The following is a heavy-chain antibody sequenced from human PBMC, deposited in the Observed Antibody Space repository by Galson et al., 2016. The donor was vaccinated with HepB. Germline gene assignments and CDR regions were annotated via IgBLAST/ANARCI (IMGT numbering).Heavy chain of an antibody. D-gene: IGHD2-8*01. V-gene: IGHV3-23*01. CDR2: ISGTGANT. CDR3: AKGGTSGHFLYFLDS. Sequence: SLRLSCAASGFTFGNYAMSWVRQAPGKGLEWVSSISGTGANTYYADSVKGRFTITRDNSKNTLSLQMKSLRAEDTALYYCAKGGTSGHFLYFLDSWGQGILVTVSS. J-gene: IGHJ4*02. CDR1: GFTFGNYA.